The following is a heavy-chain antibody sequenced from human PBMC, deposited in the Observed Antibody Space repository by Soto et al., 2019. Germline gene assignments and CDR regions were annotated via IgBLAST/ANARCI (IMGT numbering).Heavy chain of an antibody. Sequence: GGSLRLSCAASGFTFSSYGMHWVRQAPGKGLEWVAVISYDGSNKYYADSVKGRFTISGDNSKKTLYLQMNSLRAEDTAVYYCAKDKVRVAVAGTLFDYWGQGTIVTVYS. CDR1: GFTFSSYG. D-gene: IGHD6-19*01. CDR3: AKDKVRVAVAGTLFDY. J-gene: IGHJ4*02. V-gene: IGHV3-30*18. CDR2: ISYDGSNK.